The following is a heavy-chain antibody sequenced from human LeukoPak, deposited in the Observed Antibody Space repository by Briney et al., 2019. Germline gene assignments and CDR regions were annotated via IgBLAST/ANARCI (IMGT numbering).Heavy chain of an antibody. J-gene: IGHJ4*02. CDR1: GYTFTGYY. Sequence: ASVTVSCKASGYTFTGYYMHWVRQAPGQGLEWMGWINPNSGGTNYAQKFQGRVTMTRDTSISTAYMELSRLRSEDTAVYYCARGIGYRTPSDYWGQGTLVTVSS. CDR2: INPNSGGT. CDR3: ARGIGYRTPSDY. V-gene: IGHV1-2*02. D-gene: IGHD5-24*01.